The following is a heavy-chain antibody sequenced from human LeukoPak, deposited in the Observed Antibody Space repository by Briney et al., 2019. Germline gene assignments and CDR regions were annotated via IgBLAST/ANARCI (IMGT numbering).Heavy chain of an antibody. CDR2: IYHSGST. CDR1: GGSISSGGYY. D-gene: IGHD6-19*01. V-gene: IGHV4-30-2*01. J-gene: IGHJ3*02. Sequence: SQTLSLTCTVSGGSISSGGYYWSCIRQPPGKGLECIGYIYHSGSTYYNPSLKSRVTISVDRSKNQFSLKLSSVTAADTAVYYCARDPGIAVAQRSIWGQGTMVTVSS. CDR3: ARDPGIAVAQRSI.